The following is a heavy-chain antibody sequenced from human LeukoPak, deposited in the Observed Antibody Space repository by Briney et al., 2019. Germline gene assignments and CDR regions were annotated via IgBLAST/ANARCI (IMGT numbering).Heavy chain of an antibody. CDR3: ANMGYGGYEFDY. Sequence: GGSLRLSCAAFGFTVSTYCMSWDRQAPGKGLEWVSVIYSGGTTYYADSVKGRFTISRDNSNNTLYLQMNSLRAEDTAVYYCANMGYGGYEFDYWGQGSLVTVSS. D-gene: IGHD5-12*01. J-gene: IGHJ4*02. CDR2: IYSGGTT. CDR1: GFTVSTYC. V-gene: IGHV3-53*03.